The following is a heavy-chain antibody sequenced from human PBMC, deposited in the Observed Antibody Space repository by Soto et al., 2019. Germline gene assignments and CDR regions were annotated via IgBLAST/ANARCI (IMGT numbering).Heavy chain of an antibody. CDR1: GGSFSGYY. CDR3: AREQQLVLSPRGYYYYMDV. CDR2: INHSGST. D-gene: IGHD6-6*01. Sequence: SQTLSLTCAVYGGSFSGYYWSWIRQPPGKGLEWIGEINHSGSTNYNPSLKSRVTISVDTSKNQFSLKLSSVTAADTAVYYCAREQQLVLSPRGYYYYMDVWGKGTTVTVSS. V-gene: IGHV4-34*01. J-gene: IGHJ6*03.